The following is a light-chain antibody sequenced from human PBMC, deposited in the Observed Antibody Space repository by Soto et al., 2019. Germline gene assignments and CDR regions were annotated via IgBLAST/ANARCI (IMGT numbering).Light chain of an antibody. V-gene: IGLV2-11*01. Sequence: QSALTQPRSVSGSPGQSVTISCTGTTSDVGGYNYVSWYQQHPGKAPKLIIFDVTKRPSGVPDRFSGSKSGNTASLTISGLLAEDEADYYCCSYAGSYNYVFGTGTKVTVX. J-gene: IGLJ1*01. CDR2: DVT. CDR1: TSDVGGYNY. CDR3: CSYAGSYNYV.